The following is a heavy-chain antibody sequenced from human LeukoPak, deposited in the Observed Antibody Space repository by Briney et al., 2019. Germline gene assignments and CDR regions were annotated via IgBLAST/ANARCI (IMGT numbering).Heavy chain of an antibody. CDR3: TTEGMGSSWYLVSY. V-gene: IGHV3-15*01. J-gene: IGHJ4*02. CDR2: IKSKTDGGTT. CDR1: GFTFSSYW. D-gene: IGHD6-13*01. Sequence: PGGSLRLSCAASGFTFSSYWMTWVRQAPGKGLEWVGRIKSKTDGGTTDYSAPVKGRFTISRDDSKNTLYLQMNSLKTEDTAVYYCTTEGMGSSWYLVSYWGQGTLVTVSS.